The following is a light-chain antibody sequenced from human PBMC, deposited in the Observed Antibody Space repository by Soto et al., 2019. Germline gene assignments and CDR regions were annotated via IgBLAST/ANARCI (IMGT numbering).Light chain of an antibody. CDR2: GAS. Sequence: EVVMTQSPATLSVSPGERATLSCRASQSVNANLAWYQQKPGQAPRLLIHGASNRATGIPARFSGSGFGTEFITTIRRLQSEDFAVYYCQQYNTWLWTFGQGTKV. CDR3: QQYNTWLWT. V-gene: IGKV3-15*01. J-gene: IGKJ1*01. CDR1: QSVNAN.